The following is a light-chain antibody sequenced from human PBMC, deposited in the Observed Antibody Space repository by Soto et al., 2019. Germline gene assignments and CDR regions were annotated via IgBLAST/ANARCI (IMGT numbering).Light chain of an antibody. Sequence: EIVMTQSPATLSVSPGERATLSCRASQSVRSNLAWYQHKPGQAPRLLIYGASTRATGIPARFSGSGSGTEFTLTISSLQSEDFAVYYCKQYNNWPPWTFGQGTKVEIK. CDR2: GAS. CDR1: QSVRSN. J-gene: IGKJ1*01. CDR3: KQYNNWPPWT. V-gene: IGKV3-15*01.